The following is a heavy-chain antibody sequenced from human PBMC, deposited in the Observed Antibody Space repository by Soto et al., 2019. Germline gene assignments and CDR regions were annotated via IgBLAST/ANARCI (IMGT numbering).Heavy chain of an antibody. CDR1: GGTFSSYA. CDR3: ARDCNFWSGPSLLPPYYGMDV. D-gene: IGHD3-3*01. V-gene: IGHV1-69*13. J-gene: IGHJ6*02. CDR2: IIPIFGTA. Sequence: ASVKVSCKASGGTFSSYAISWVRQAPGQGLEWMGGIIPIFGTANYAQKFQGRVTITADESTSTAYMELSSLRSEDTAVYYCARDCNFWSGPSLLPPYYGMDVWGQGTTVTVSS.